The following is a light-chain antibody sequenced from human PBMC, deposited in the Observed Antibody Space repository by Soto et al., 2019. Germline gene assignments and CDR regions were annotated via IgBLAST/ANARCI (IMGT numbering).Light chain of an antibody. J-gene: IGLJ2*01. V-gene: IGLV2-14*01. Sequence: QSTLTQPASVSGSPGQSITISCTGTSNDVGGYNYVSWYQQHPGKAPKLMIYDVRNRPSGVSNRFSGSKSGNTASLTISGLQAEDEADYYCSSYTSSSTLVVFGGGTKVTVL. CDR2: DVR. CDR1: SNDVGGYNY. CDR3: SSYTSSSTLVV.